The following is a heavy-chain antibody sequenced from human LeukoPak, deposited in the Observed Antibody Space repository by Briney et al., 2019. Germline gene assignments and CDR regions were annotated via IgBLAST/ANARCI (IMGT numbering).Heavy chain of an antibody. V-gene: IGHV3-48*01. Sequence: GGSLRLSCAASGFTFSDYSMNWVRQAPGKGLEWISYIGIDSGNTNYADSVKGRFTISGDKAKNSLYLQMNSLRVEDTAVYYCARDYKYTFDNWGQGTLVTVSS. J-gene: IGHJ4*02. CDR1: GFTFSDYS. CDR3: ARDYKYTFDN. D-gene: IGHD5-24*01. CDR2: IGIDSGNT.